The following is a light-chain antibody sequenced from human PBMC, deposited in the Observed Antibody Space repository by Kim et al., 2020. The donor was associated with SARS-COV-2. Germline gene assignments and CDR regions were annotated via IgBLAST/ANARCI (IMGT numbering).Light chain of an antibody. V-gene: IGLV3-1*01. Sequence: VSPGHTASITCSGDKLWDKYACWYQQKPGQSPLLVIYQYSNRPSGIPERFSGSNSGNTATLTISGTQAMDEADYYCQAWDSSTEGVFGGGTQLTVL. J-gene: IGLJ2*01. CDR1: KLWDKY. CDR3: QAWDSSTEGV. CDR2: QYS.